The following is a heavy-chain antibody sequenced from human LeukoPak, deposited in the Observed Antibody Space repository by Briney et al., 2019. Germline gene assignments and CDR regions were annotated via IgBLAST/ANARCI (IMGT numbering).Heavy chain of an antibody. J-gene: IGHJ3*02. D-gene: IGHD1-20*01. V-gene: IGHV4-34*01. Sequence: KPSETLSLTCAVYGGSFSGYYWSWIRQPPGKGLEWIGEINHSGSTNYNPSLKSRVTISVDTSKNQFSLKLTSVTAADTAVYYCARLAFCNWSGPYSLCAFDIWGQGTMVTVS. CDR3: ARLAFCNWSGPYSLCAFDI. CDR2: INHSGST. CDR1: GGSFSGYY.